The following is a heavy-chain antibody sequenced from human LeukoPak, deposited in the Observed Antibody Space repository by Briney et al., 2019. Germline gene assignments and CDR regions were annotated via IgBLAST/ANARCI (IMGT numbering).Heavy chain of an antibody. CDR3: AKVKGYDYVWGSYPGFYFDY. V-gene: IGHV3-74*01. CDR2: INSDGSSI. D-gene: IGHD3-16*02. Sequence: GGSLRLSCAASGFTFSSHWMHWVRQAPGKGLVWVSRINSDGSSISYADSVKGRFTISRDNAKNTLYLQMNSLRAEDTAVYYCAKVKGYDYVWGSYPGFYFDYWGQGTLVTVSS. CDR1: GFTFSSHW. J-gene: IGHJ4*02.